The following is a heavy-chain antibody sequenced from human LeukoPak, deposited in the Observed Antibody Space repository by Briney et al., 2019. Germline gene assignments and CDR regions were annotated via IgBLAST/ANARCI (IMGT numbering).Heavy chain of an antibody. J-gene: IGHJ4*02. CDR2: INPSGGST. Sequence: ASVKVSCKASGYTFTSYYMHWVRQAPGQGLEWMGIINPSGGSTSYAQKFQGRVTMTRDTSTSTVYMELSSLGSEDTAVYCCARDSQKNHNYYDSSGYPDYWGQGTLVTVSS. D-gene: IGHD3-22*01. V-gene: IGHV1-46*03. CDR3: ARDSQKNHNYYDSSGYPDY. CDR1: GYTFTSYY.